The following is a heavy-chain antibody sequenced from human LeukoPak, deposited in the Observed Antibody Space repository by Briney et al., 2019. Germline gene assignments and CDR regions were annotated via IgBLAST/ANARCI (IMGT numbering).Heavy chain of an antibody. Sequence: GESLKISCKVSGYSFTSYWIGWVRQMPGKGLEWMGIIYPGDSDTRYSPSFQGQVTISADKSFSTAYLQWSSLKASDTATYYCARLPDYYDSSGYFDYWGQGTLVTVSS. CDR2: IYPGDSDT. CDR3: ARLPDYYDSSGYFDY. D-gene: IGHD3-22*01. V-gene: IGHV5-51*01. J-gene: IGHJ4*02. CDR1: GYSFTSYW.